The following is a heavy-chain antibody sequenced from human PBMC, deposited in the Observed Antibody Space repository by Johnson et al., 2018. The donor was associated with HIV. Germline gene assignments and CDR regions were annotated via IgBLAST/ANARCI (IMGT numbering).Heavy chain of an antibody. CDR3: ARALRLYSSSYAFGI. D-gene: IGHD6-6*01. CDR2: IYSGGST. V-gene: IGHV3-66*01. Sequence: VQLVESGGGLVQPGGSLRLSCAASGFTVSSNYMSWVRQAPGKGLEWVSVIYSGGSTYYADSVKGRFTISRDNSKNTLYLQMNSLRAEDMAVYYCARALRLYSSSYAFGIWGQGTMVTVSS. CDR1: GFTVSSNY. J-gene: IGHJ3*02.